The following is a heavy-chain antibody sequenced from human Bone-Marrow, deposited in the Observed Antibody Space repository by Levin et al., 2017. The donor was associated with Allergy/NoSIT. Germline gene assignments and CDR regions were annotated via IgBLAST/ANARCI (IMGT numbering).Heavy chain of an antibody. J-gene: IGHJ6*02. CDR2: ITWDSGNI. CDR3: TKDRGFTNSPGAGLDV. V-gene: IGHV3-9*01. Sequence: GGSLRLSCGTSGFTLEDHAIHWVRRAPGKGLEWVSGITWDSGNIGYADSVRGRFTISRDNANNSVYLQMHSLRPDDTALYYCTKDRGFTNSPGAGLDVWGQGTTVIVSS. D-gene: IGHD3-10*01. CDR1: GFTLEDHA.